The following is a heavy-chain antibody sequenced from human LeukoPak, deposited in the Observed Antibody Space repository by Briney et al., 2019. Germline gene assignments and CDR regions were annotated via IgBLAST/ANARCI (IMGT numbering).Heavy chain of an antibody. D-gene: IGHD3-9*01. Sequence: SETLSLTCTVSGGSISSSSYYWGWIRQPPGKGLEWIGSIYYSGSTYYNPSLKSRVTISVDTSKNQFSLKLSSVTAADTAVYYCARVYVLRYFDGLEYYYMDVWGQGTTVTVSS. CDR3: ARVYVLRYFDGLEYYYMDV. J-gene: IGHJ6*03. V-gene: IGHV4-39*01. CDR1: GGSISSSSYY. CDR2: IYYSGST.